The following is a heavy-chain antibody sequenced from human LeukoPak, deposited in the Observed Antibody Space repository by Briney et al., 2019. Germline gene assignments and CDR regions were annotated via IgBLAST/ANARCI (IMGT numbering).Heavy chain of an antibody. V-gene: IGHV4-34*01. D-gene: IGHD6-19*01. CDR1: GGSFSGYY. Sequence: SETLSLTCAVYGGSFSGYYWSWIRQPPGKGLEWIGEINHSGSTNYNPSLKSRVTISVDTSKNQFSLKLSSVTAADTVVYYCARQVISSGWYKGPHYYYYMDVWGKGTTVTVSS. CDR2: INHSGST. J-gene: IGHJ6*03. CDR3: ARQVISSGWYKGPHYYYYMDV.